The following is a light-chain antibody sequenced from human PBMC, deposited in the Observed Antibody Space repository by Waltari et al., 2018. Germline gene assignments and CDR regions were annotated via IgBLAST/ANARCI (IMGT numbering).Light chain of an antibody. CDR2: GAS. Sequence: DIQMTQSPSSLSASVGGSVTMSCRASHNIDVFLNWYQQKPGKAPKLLIFGASSLQNGVPSRFSGSGSGTDFTLTITSLSSEDSATYYCQQYYDYQRSFGQGTKVEIK. CDR3: QQYYDYQRS. J-gene: IGKJ1*01. CDR1: HNIDVF. V-gene: IGKV1-39*01.